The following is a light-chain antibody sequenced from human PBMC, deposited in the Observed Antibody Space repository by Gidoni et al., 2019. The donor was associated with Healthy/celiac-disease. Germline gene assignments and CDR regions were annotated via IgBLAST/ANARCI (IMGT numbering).Light chain of an antibody. V-gene: IGLV2-14*01. Sequence: QSALTPPASVSGSPGQSITISCTVTSSDVGGYNYVSWYQQHPGKAPKLMIYDVSNRPSWLSNRFAVSKSSNTASLTISVLQAEDEADYYCSSYTSSSTLVFGGGTKLTVL. CDR3: SSYTSSSTLV. CDR1: SSDVGGYNY. CDR2: DVS. J-gene: IGLJ2*01.